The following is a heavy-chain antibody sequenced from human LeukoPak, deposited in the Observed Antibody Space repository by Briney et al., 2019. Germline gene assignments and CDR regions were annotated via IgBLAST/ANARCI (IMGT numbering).Heavy chain of an antibody. D-gene: IGHD3-22*01. Sequence: PGGSLRLSCAASGFXFSSYSINWVRQAPGKGLEWVSSISSSSSYIYYADSVKGRFTISRDNAKNSLYLQMNSLRAEDTAVYYCARDDSSGYLLPFDYWGQGTLVTVSS. CDR3: ARDDSSGYLLPFDY. V-gene: IGHV3-21*01. J-gene: IGHJ4*02. CDR1: GFXFSSYS. CDR2: ISSSSSYI.